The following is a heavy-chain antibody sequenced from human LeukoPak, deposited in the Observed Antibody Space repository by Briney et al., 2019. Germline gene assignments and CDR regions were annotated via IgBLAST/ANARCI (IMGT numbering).Heavy chain of an antibody. D-gene: IGHD3-3*01. J-gene: IGHJ6*02. Sequence: PGGSLRLSCAASGFTFSSYSMNWVRQAPGKGLEWVSSISSSSSYIYYADSVKGRFTICRDKAKNSLYLQMNSLRAEDTAVYYCAREVDFGVVVYYYYGMDVWGQGTTVTVSS. CDR2: ISSSSSYI. V-gene: IGHV3-21*01. CDR1: GFTFSSYS. CDR3: AREVDFGVVVYYYYGMDV.